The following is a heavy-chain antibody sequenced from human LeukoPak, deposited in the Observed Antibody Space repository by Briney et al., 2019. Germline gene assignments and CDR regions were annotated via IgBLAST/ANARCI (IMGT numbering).Heavy chain of an antibody. D-gene: IGHD3-3*01. V-gene: IGHV3-7*01. CDR1: GFTFSSYW. CDR2: IKQDGSEK. Sequence: PGGSLRLSCAASGFTFSSYWMSWVRQAPGKGLEWVANIKQDGSEKYYVDSVKGRFTISRDNAKNSLYLQMNSLRAEDTAVYYCARAPDTIFGVVKAFDYWGQGTLVTVSS. CDR3: ARAPDTIFGVVKAFDY. J-gene: IGHJ4*02.